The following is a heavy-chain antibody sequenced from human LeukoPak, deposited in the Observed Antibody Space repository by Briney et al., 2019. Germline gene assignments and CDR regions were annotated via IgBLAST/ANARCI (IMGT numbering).Heavy chain of an antibody. V-gene: IGHV1-8*01. CDR2: MNPNSGNT. Sequence: ASVKVSCKASGGTFTSYDINWVRQAPGQGLEWMGWMNPNSGNTGYAQKFQGRVTMTRNTSISTAYMELSSLRSEDTAVYYCASGPVAHEWQWLDWGQGTLVTVSS. J-gene: IGHJ4*02. CDR1: GGTFTSYD. D-gene: IGHD3-22*01. CDR3: ASGPVAHEWQWLD.